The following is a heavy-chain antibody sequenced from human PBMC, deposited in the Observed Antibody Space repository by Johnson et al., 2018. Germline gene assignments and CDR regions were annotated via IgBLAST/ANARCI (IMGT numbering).Heavy chain of an antibody. CDR1: GFTVSNNY. J-gene: IGHJ3*02. CDR3: ARRLRGSSGAFDI. D-gene: IGHD4-23*01. Sequence: VQLVQSGGGLVQPGGSXRLSCAASGFTVSNNYMSWVRQAPGKGLEWISGIYSGGTPYYADSVKGRFTISNDNSNNTLYLQMNSLRTEDKAVYYCARRLRGSSGAFDIWGQGTMVTVSP. V-gene: IGHV3-66*02. CDR2: IYSGGTP.